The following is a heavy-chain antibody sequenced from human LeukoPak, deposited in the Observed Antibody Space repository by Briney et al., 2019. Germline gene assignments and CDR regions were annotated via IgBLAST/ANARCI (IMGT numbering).Heavy chain of an antibody. CDR3: AKVNYGDYVEDAFDI. J-gene: IGHJ3*02. V-gene: IGHV3-23*01. Sequence: GGSLRLSCAASGFTLSGYTMGGGRQAPGKGLEWVSAISGSGGSTYYAPSVKGRFTISRDNSKNTPYLQMNSLRAEDTAVYYCAKVNYGDYVEDAFDIWGQGTMVTVSS. CDR2: ISGSGGST. CDR1: GFTLSGYT. D-gene: IGHD4-17*01.